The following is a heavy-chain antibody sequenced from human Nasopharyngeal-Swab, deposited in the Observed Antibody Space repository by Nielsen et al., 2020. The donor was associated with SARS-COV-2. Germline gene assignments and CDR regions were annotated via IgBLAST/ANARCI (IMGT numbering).Heavy chain of an antibody. CDR2: ISGSGGST. CDR3: ASRGYSSSSGMEYFDY. Sequence: GGSLRLSCAASGFTFSSYDMTWVRQAPGKGLEWVSTISGSGGSTNYADSVKGRFTISRDNSENTLYLQMNSLRAEDTAVYYCASRGYSSSSGMEYFDYWGQGTLVTVSS. V-gene: IGHV3-23*01. CDR1: GFTFSSYD. J-gene: IGHJ4*02. D-gene: IGHD6-6*01.